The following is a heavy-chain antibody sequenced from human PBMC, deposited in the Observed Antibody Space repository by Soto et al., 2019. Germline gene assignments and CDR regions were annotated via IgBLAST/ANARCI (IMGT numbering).Heavy chain of an antibody. CDR2: IYSGGST. CDR1: GFTVSSNY. V-gene: IGHV3-53*01. CDR3: ARDLTGYDMLTGDDYYSGMDV. D-gene: IGHD3-9*01. Sequence: PGGSLRLSCAASGFTVSSNYMSWVRQAPGKGLEWVSVIYSGGSTYYADSVKGRFTISRDNSKNTLYLQMNSLRAEDTAVYYCARDLTGYDMLTGDDYYSGMDVWGQGTTVTVFS. J-gene: IGHJ6*02.